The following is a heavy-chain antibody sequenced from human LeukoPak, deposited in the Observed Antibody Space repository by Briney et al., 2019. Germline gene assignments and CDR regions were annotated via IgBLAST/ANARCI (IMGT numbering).Heavy chain of an antibody. CDR1: GFTFSDYY. Sequence: EGSLRLSCAASGFTFSDYYMSWIRQAPGKGLEWVSYISSSGSTIYYADSVKGRFTISRDNAKNSLYLQMNSLRADDTAVYYCARAPFKIAAFAFDIWGQGTMVTVSS. J-gene: IGHJ3*02. CDR3: ARAPFKIAAFAFDI. CDR2: ISSSGSTI. V-gene: IGHV3-11*01. D-gene: IGHD6-13*01.